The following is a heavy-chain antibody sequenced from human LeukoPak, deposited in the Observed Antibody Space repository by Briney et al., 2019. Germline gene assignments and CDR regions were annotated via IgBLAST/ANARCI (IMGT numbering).Heavy chain of an antibody. CDR1: GYTFTNYY. Sequence: ASVKVSCKASGYTFTNYYMHWVRQAPGQGLEWMGIINPSDGSTTYAQNFQGRVTMTRDTSTSTVYMELNSLRYEDTAAYYCARAGPKVITIFGVVIPPSFDYWGQGTLVTVSS. D-gene: IGHD3-3*01. J-gene: IGHJ4*02. V-gene: IGHV1-46*01. CDR3: ARAGPKVITIFGVVIPPSFDY. CDR2: INPSDGST.